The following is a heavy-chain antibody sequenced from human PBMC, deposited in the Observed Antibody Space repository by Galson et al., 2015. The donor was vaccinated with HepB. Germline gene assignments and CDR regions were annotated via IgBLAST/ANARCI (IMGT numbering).Heavy chain of an antibody. J-gene: IGHJ4*02. CDR2: ISGSGGST. D-gene: IGHD2-2*01. CDR1: GFSFSDHY. V-gene: IGHV3-23*01. Sequence: SLRLSCAASGFSFSDHYMSWVRQAPGKGLEWVSAISGSGGSTYYADSVKGRFTISRDNSKNTLYLQMNSLRAEDTAVYYCAKDFYGRYCSSTSCYALDYWGQGTLVTVSS. CDR3: AKDFYGRYCSSTSCYALDY.